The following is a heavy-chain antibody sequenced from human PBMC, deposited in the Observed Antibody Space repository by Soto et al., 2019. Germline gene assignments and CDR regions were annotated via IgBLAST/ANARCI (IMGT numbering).Heavy chain of an antibody. CDR2: ISWNSGSI. CDR3: AKGNSGIVAAGTVAFYYYYYYMDV. CDR1: GFTFDDYA. Sequence: GGSLRLSCAASGFTFDDYAMHWVRQAPGKGLEWVSGISWNSGSIGYADSVKGRFTISRDNAKNSLYLQMNSLRAEDTALYYCAKGNSGIVAAGTVAFYYYYYYMDVWGKGTTVTVSS. D-gene: IGHD6-13*01. V-gene: IGHV3-9*01. J-gene: IGHJ6*03.